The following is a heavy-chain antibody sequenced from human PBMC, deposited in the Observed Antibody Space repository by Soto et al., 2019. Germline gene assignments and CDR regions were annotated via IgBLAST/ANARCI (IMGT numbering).Heavy chain of an antibody. V-gene: IGHV1-3*01. CDR1: GYTFTSYA. D-gene: IGHD2-21*02. CDR3: ARSIVVVTALDY. J-gene: IGHJ4*02. Sequence: ASVTVSCKASGYTFTSYAMHWVRQAPGQRLEWMGWINAGNGNTKYSQKFQGRVTTTRDTSASTAYMELSSLRSEDTAVYYCARSIVVVTALDYWGQGTLVTVS. CDR2: INAGNGNT.